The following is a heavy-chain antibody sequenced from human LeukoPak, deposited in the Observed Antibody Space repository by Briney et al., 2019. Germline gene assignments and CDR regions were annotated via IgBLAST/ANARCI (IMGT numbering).Heavy chain of an antibody. J-gene: IGHJ2*01. CDR3: ARGAAAGFTDWYFDL. CDR2: IYYSGST. CDR1: GGSISSGDYY. V-gene: IGHV4-30-4*08. Sequence: PSQTLSLTCTVSGGSISSGDYYWSWIRQPPGKGLEWIGYIYYSGSTYYNPSLKSRVTISVDTSKNQFSLKLSSVTAADTAVYYCARGAAAGFTDWYFDLWGRGTLVTVSS. D-gene: IGHD6-13*01.